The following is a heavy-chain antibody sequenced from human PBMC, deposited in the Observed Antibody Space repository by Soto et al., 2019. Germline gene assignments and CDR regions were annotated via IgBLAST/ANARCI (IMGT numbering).Heavy chain of an antibody. CDR3: ASLRNGLVSH. V-gene: IGHV3-23*01. CDR2: ITGSDGRT. J-gene: IGHJ4*02. Sequence: GGSLRLSCAASGFTLTNYGMSWVRQGPGKGLKWVSGITGSDGRTYYADSVKGRFTISRDNSKNTVYLQMNSLRAEDTAVYHCASLRNGLVSHWGQGTLVTVSS. D-gene: IGHD6-6*01. CDR1: GFTLTNYG.